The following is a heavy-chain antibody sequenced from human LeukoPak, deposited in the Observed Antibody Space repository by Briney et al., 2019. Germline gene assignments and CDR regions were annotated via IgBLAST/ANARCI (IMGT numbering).Heavy chain of an antibody. D-gene: IGHD4-17*01. Sequence: PGGSQRLSCAASGFTYSSYSMSWVRQAPGKGLGWVSFISRDGGTIDYADSVKGRFTISRDNAKNSLYLQMSRLRGEDTAVYYCARKAITVTTFDYWGQGTLVTVSS. CDR2: ISRDGGTI. V-gene: IGHV3-48*04. CDR1: GFTYSSYS. J-gene: IGHJ4*02. CDR3: ARKAITVTTFDY.